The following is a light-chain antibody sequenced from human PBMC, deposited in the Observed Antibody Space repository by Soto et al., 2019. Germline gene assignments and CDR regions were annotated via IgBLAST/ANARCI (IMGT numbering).Light chain of an antibody. Sequence: QSVLTQPPSVSGAPGQRVTISCTGGSANIGTGYDVHWYQQVPGTAPKLLIYGNNNRPSGIPDRFSGSKSDTSASLAIAGIQAEDEADYYCKSYDRGLSTYVFGTGTKVTV. V-gene: IGLV1-40*01. CDR2: GNN. J-gene: IGLJ1*01. CDR1: SANIGTGYD. CDR3: KSYDRGLSTYV.